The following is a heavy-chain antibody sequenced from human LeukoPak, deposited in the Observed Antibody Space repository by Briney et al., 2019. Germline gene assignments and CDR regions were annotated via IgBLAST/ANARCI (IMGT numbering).Heavy chain of an antibody. CDR3: ATLGYCSSTSCYGAFDI. D-gene: IGHD2-2*01. Sequence: GGSLRLSCAASGFTFSSYSMNWVRQAPGEGLEWVSSISSSSSYIYYADSVKGRFTISRDNAKNSLYLQMNSLRAEDTAVYYCATLGYCSSTSCYGAFDIWGQGTMVTVSS. CDR2: ISSSSSYI. V-gene: IGHV3-21*01. J-gene: IGHJ3*02. CDR1: GFTFSSYS.